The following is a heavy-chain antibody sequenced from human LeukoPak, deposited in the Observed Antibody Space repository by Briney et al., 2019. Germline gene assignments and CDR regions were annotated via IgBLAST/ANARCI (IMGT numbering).Heavy chain of an antibody. CDR3: ASDPNSAL. V-gene: IGHV4-4*07. CDR2: LSPSGST. Sequence: SGTLSLTCNVSGGSLTSFYWSWIRQPAGKGLEWIGRLSPSGSTNYNPSLKSRVSMSADTSKNQLSLKLTSVTAYDPAVYYCASDPNSALWGQGTLVTVSS. D-gene: IGHD4-23*01. CDR1: GGSLTSFY. J-gene: IGHJ4*02.